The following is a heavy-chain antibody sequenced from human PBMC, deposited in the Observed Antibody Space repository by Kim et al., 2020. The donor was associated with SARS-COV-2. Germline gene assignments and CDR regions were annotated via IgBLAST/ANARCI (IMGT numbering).Heavy chain of an antibody. V-gene: IGHV4-4*09. J-gene: IGHJ4*02. D-gene: IGHD1-26*01. CDR3: AGTARGANFDY. Sequence: NTHPTLSSRVTISVATSKNQFSRKLSSVTAADTAVYYCAGTARGANFDYWGRGALVTVSS.